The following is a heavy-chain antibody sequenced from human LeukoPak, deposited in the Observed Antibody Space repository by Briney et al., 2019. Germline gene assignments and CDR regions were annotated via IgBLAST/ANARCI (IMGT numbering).Heavy chain of an antibody. V-gene: IGHV4-4*07. CDR3: ARDGYDFWSGYYYFDY. J-gene: IGHJ4*02. Sequence: PSETLSLTCTVSGGSISSYYWSWIRQPAGKGLEWIGCIYTSGSTNYNPSLKSRVTMSVGTSKNQSSLKLSSVTAADTAVYYCARDGYDFWSGYYYFDYWGQGTLVTVSS. CDR2: IYTSGST. D-gene: IGHD3-3*01. CDR1: GGSISSYY.